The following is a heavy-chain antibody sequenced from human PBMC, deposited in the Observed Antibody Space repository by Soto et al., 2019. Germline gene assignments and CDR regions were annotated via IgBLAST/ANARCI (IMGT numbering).Heavy chain of an antibody. J-gene: IGHJ5*02. CDR1: GYTLTELS. CDR2: FDPEDGET. Sequence: ASVKVSCQVSGYTLTELSMHWVRQAPGKGLEWMGGFDPEDGETIYAQKFQGRVTMTEDTSTDTAYMELSSLRSEDTAVYYCATLVVLVAATPTLGYNWFDPWGQGTLVTVSS. CDR3: ATLVVLVAATPTLGYNWFDP. D-gene: IGHD2-15*01. V-gene: IGHV1-24*01.